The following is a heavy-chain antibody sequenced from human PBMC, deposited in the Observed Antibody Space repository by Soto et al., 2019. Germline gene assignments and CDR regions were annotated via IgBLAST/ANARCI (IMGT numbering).Heavy chain of an antibody. D-gene: IGHD4-4*01. V-gene: IGHV4-39*01. CDR1: GGSISSSTYY. CDR3: VRYETLPGNYDY. Sequence: QLQLQESGPGLVKPSETLSLTCTVSGGSISSSTYYWGWIRQPPVEGLAWIGSIYYSGSTYYNPSLKGRFSISVHTTNNQFALHLIFVTAGDTAAYSCVRYETLPGNYDYWGQATLVIVSS. CDR2: IYYSGST. J-gene: IGHJ4*02.